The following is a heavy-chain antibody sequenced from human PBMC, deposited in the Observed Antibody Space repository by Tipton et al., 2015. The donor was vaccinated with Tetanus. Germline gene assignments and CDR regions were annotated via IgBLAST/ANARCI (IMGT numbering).Heavy chain of an antibody. CDR3: VSRYSNAWYYFDI. V-gene: IGHV3-7*03. D-gene: IGHD5-12*01. CDR1: GFTFSSYW. J-gene: IGHJ4*02. Sequence: SLRLSCTASGFTFSSYWMSWVRQTPGKGLEWVANIKEDGSEKYYVHSVKGRFTISRDNAKNSLLLEMSSLRVEDTAVYFCVSRYSNAWYYFDIWGQGTPVTVSS. CDR2: IKEDGSEK.